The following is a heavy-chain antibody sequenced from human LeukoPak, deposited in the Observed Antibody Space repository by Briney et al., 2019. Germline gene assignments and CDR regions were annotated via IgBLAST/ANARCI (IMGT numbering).Heavy chain of an antibody. J-gene: IGHJ4*02. V-gene: IGHV3-30*04. Sequence: PGRSLRLSCAASGFTFSSHAMHWVRQAPGKGLEWVAVISYDGSNKYYADSVKGRFTISRDNSKNTLYLQMNSLRAEDTAVYYCARDQGSSSYLDYWGQGTLVTVSS. CDR3: ARDQGSSSYLDY. D-gene: IGHD6-13*01. CDR1: GFTFSSHA. CDR2: ISYDGSNK.